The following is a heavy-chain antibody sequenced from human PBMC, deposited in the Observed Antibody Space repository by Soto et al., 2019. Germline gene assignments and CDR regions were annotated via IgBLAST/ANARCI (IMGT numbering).Heavy chain of an antibody. J-gene: IGHJ4*02. CDR1: SGSISSSNW. D-gene: IGHD3-16*02. CDR3: ARSGPYDYIWGTYRSHLYYFDY. V-gene: IGHV4-4*02. CDR2: IYHSGST. Sequence: QVQLQESGPGLVKPSGTLSLTCAVSSGSISSSNWWSWVRQPPGKGLEWIGEIYHSGSTNYNPSLKSRVTISVDKSKNQFSLKLTSVTAADTAVYYCARSGPYDYIWGTYRSHLYYFDYWGQGTLVTVSS.